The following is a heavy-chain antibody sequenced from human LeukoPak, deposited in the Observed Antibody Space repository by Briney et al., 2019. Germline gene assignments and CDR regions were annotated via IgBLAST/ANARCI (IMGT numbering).Heavy chain of an antibody. CDR3: ASDTYCYGMDV. Sequence: PSETLSLTCTVSGGSISSYYWSWIRQPPGKGLEWIGYIYYSGSTNYNPSLKSRVTISVDTSKNQFSLKLSSVTAADTAVYYCASDTYCYGMDVWGQGTTVTVSS. CDR1: GGSISSYY. J-gene: IGHJ6*02. V-gene: IGHV4-59*01. CDR2: IYYSGST.